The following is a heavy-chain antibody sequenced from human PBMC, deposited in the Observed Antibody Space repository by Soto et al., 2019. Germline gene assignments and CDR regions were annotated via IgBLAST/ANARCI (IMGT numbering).Heavy chain of an antibody. D-gene: IGHD1-26*01. Sequence: PSETLSLTCALSGGSISSGGYYWGWIRQPPGKGLEWIGSIYYSGSTYYNPSLKSQDTIYVDPSKNQFSLKLSSVTAADTAVYYCARHEGGSWNYYFDYWGQGTLVTVSS. V-gene: IGHV4-39*01. J-gene: IGHJ4*02. CDR1: GGSISSGGYY. CDR3: ARHEGGSWNYYFDY. CDR2: IYYSGST.